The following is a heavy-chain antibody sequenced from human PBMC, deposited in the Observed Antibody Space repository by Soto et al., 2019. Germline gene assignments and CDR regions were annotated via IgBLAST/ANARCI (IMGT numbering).Heavy chain of an antibody. D-gene: IGHD2-15*01. Sequence: ASAKGACKASGYTLTSYAMHWARQAPGQRLEWMGWINAGNGNTKYSQKFQGRVTITRDTSASTAYMELSSLRSEDTAVYYCARDHCSGGSSSTWFDTCGQRNLVPVS. J-gene: IGHJ5*02. V-gene: IGHV1-3*01. CDR1: GYTLTSYA. CDR2: INAGNGNT. CDR3: ARDHCSGGSSSTWFDT.